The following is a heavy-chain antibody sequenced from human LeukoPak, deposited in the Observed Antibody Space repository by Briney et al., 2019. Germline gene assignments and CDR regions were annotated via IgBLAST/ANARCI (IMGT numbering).Heavy chain of an antibody. CDR3: ARDFSGDYYDILTGYSYFDY. J-gene: IGHJ4*02. Sequence: PGGSLRLSCTVSGFTFSSYAMHWVRQAPGKGLEWVAVISYDGSNKYYADSVRGRFTISRANSKNTLYLQMNSLRAEDTAVYYCARDFSGDYYDILTGYSYFDYWGQGTLVTVSS. D-gene: IGHD3-9*01. CDR2: ISYDGSNK. CDR1: GFTFSSYA. V-gene: IGHV3-30*04.